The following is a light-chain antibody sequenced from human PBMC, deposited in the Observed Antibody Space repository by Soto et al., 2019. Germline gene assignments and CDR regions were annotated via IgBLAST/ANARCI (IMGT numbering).Light chain of an antibody. V-gene: IGKV3-20*01. CDR3: QQYGISHPMYT. CDR1: QSVNSSF. J-gene: IGKJ2*01. Sequence: EIVLTQSTGTLSLSPGERPTLSCRASQSVNSSFLAGYQQKPGQAPRLLMYGASTRATSTPDRFSGSGSGADFTLTLSRLEPDEFAVYSCQQYGISHPMYTFGQETKLESK. CDR2: GAS.